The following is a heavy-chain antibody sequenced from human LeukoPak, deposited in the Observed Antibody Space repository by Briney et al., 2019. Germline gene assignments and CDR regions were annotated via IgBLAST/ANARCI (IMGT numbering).Heavy chain of an antibody. Sequence: PGTSLRLSCSASGFSLSYFGMHWVRQAPGKGLEWVALISYDGNNEDYADSVKGRFTISRDNSKNTIYLEMNSPRPEDTAVYYCARGSGEFDYWGQGTLVTVSS. CDR2: ISYDGNNE. D-gene: IGHD2-15*01. CDR1: GFSLSYFG. J-gene: IGHJ4*02. CDR3: ARGSGEFDY. V-gene: IGHV3-30-3*01.